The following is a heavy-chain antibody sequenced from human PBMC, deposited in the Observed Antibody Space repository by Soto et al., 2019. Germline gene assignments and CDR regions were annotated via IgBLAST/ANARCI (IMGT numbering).Heavy chain of an antibody. J-gene: IGHJ5*02. CDR2: INPICGTA. Sequence: ASVKVSCKASGGTFSSYAISWVRQAPGQGLEWMGGINPICGTASYAQKFQGRVTMTRNTSISTAYMELSSLRSEDTAVYYCARGRQYDFWSGSLFDPWGQGTLVTVSS. V-gene: IGHV1-8*02. CDR1: GGTFSSYA. CDR3: ARGRQYDFWSGSLFDP. D-gene: IGHD3-3*01.